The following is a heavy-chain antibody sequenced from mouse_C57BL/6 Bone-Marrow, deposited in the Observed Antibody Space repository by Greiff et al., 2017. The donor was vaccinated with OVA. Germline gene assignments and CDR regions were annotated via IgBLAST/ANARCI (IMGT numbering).Heavy chain of an antibody. CDR3: AITTDWYFDV. Sequence: VQLQPPWAELVTPGASVKVSCKASGYTFTSYWMHWVKQRPGQGLEWIGRIHPSDSDTNYNQKFKGKATLTVDKYSSTANMQLSSLTSEDSAVYNCAITTDWYFDVWGTGTTVTVSS. CDR2: IHPSDSDT. D-gene: IGHD1-1*01. V-gene: IGHV1-74*01. CDR1: GYTFTSYW. J-gene: IGHJ1*03.